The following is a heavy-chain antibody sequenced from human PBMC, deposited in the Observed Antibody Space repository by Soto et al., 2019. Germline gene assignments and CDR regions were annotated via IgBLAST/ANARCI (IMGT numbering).Heavy chain of an antibody. J-gene: IGHJ6*02. CDR1: GFNFSTYG. CDR2: ISYDGVNK. D-gene: IGHD1-26*01. V-gene: IGHV3-30*18. CDR3: AKGLVGYVFGVQDYFFGMDV. Sequence: QVQVVESGGGLVQPGGSLRLSCGASGFNFSTYGMHWVRQVPGKGLEWVAVISYDGVNKYSAGSVRGRFTISRDNSKNTLYLQMNSLRAEDTAVYYCAKGLVGYVFGVQDYFFGMDVWGQGTTVTVAS.